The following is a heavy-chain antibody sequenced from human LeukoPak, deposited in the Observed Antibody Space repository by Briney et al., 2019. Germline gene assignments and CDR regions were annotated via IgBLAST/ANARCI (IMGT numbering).Heavy chain of an antibody. CDR3: ARRGEAAAGIYY. CDR1: GGSTNSYY. CDR2: IYYSGST. V-gene: IGHV4-59*01. Sequence: SETLSLTCSVSGGSTNSYYWSWIRQPPGEGLEWVVYIYYSGSTKYNPSLKSRISISVDTSKYQFSLKLSSVTAADTAFYYCARRGEAAAGIYYWGQGTLVTVSS. D-gene: IGHD6-13*01. J-gene: IGHJ4*02.